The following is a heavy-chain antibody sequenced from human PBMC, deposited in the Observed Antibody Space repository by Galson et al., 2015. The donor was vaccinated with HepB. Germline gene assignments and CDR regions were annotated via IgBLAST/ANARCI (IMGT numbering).Heavy chain of an antibody. CDR2: ISSSSSYI. CDR3: ARDGGTAAGPYIAPYYYYGMDV. CDR1: GFTFSSYS. V-gene: IGHV3-21*01. J-gene: IGHJ6*02. Sequence: SLRLSCAASGFTFSSYSMNWVRQAPGKGLEWVSSISSSSSYIYYADSVKGRFTISRDNAKNSLYLQMNSLRAEDTAVYYCARDGGTAAGPYIAPYYYYGMDVWGQGTTVTVSS. D-gene: IGHD6-13*01.